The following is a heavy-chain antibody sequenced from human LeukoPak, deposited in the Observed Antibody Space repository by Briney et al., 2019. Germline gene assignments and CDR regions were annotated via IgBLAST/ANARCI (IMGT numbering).Heavy chain of an antibody. V-gene: IGHV1-46*01. CDR3: ARDRKAVITMVRGVPRNWFDP. CDR2: INPSGGST. D-gene: IGHD3-10*01. CDR1: GYTFTSYY. Sequence: ASVKVSCKASGYTFTSYYMHWVRQAPGQGLECMGIINPSGGSTSYAQKFQGRVTMTRDTSTSTVYMELSSLRSEDTAVYYCARDRKAVITMVRGVPRNWFDPWGQGTLVTVSS. J-gene: IGHJ5*02.